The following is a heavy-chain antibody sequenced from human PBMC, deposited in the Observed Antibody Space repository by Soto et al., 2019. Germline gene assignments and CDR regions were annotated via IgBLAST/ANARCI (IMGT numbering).Heavy chain of an antibody. D-gene: IGHD6-13*01. V-gene: IGHV1-8*01. J-gene: IGHJ3*02. CDR2: MNPNSGNT. CDR3: ATHDSSSDAFDI. CDR1: GYTFTSYD. Sequence: ASVKVSCKASGYTFTSYDINWVRQATGQGLEWMGWMNPNSGNTGYAQKFQGRVTMTRNTSISTAYMELSSLRSEDTAVYYCATHDSSSDAFDIWGQGTMVTVSS.